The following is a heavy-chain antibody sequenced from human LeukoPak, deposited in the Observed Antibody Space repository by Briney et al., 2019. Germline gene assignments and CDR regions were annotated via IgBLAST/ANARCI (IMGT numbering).Heavy chain of an antibody. CDR1: GFIFNNYW. CDR3: ARDRDTSGWYFTEDDY. Sequence: GGSLRLSCAASGFIFNNYWMSWVRQAPGKGLEWVANMKQDGSDKYYVDSVKGRFTISRDNAKNSLYLQMNGLRAEDTAVYYCARDRDTSGWYFTEDDYWGQGTLVTVSS. CDR2: MKQDGSDK. D-gene: IGHD6-19*01. V-gene: IGHV3-7*03. J-gene: IGHJ4*02.